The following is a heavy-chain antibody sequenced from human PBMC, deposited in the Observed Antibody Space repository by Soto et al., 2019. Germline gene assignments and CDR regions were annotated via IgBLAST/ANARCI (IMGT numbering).Heavy chain of an antibody. CDR1: GYSISSGYY. V-gene: IGHV4-38-2*01. CDR3: ARVGPWVPYYYDSSPYTFENWFDP. D-gene: IGHD3-22*01. J-gene: IGHJ5*02. CDR2: IYHGGST. Sequence: PSETLSLTCAVSGYSISSGYYWGWLRQPPGKGLEWLGSIYHGGSTYYNPSLNSRVTLSIDMTNNHVSLILNSVTAADTAVYYCARVGPWVPYYYDSSPYTFENWFDPWGQGTLVTSPQ.